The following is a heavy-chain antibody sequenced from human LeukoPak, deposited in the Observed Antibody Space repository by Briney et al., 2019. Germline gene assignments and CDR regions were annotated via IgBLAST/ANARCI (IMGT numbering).Heavy chain of an antibody. CDR2: IGGGGTNT. CDR1: GFSFSTYA. D-gene: IGHD2-8*02. CDR3: AKQGTGSYLDH. J-gene: IGHJ4*02. Sequence: AGGSLRLSCAASGFSFSTYAMSRDRQAPGKGLQWVSSIGGGGTNTYYADSVKGRFTISRDNSKNTLYLQMNSLRAEDTAVYYCAKQGTGSYLDHWGQGTLVTVSS. V-gene: IGHV3-23*01.